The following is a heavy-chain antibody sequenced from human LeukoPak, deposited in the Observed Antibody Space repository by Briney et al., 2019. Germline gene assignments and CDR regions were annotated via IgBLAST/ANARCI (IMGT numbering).Heavy chain of an antibody. J-gene: IGHJ4*02. V-gene: IGHV4-59*01. Sequence: SETLSLTCTVSGASISTYYWSWIRQPPGKGLEWIGYLFFGGSTNYNPSLKSRVTISSDTSKNQLSLKLTSVTAADTAVYYCARAGGGWSFDYLGQGTLVTV. CDR1: GASISTYY. CDR3: ARAGGGWSFDY. CDR2: LFFGGST. D-gene: IGHD6-19*01.